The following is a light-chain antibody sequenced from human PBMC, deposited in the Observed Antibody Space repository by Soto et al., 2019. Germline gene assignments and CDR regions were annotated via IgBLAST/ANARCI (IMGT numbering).Light chain of an antibody. CDR2: KAS. J-gene: IGKJ4*01. V-gene: IGKV1-5*03. CDR1: QSVSSW. Sequence: DIQMTQSPSTLSASVGDRITITCRASQSVSSWLAWYQQKPGKAPKLLIYKASSLESGVPSRFSGSGSGTEFTLTISSLQPDDFATYYCQQYNSYSLTFGGGTKVEIK. CDR3: QQYNSYSLT.